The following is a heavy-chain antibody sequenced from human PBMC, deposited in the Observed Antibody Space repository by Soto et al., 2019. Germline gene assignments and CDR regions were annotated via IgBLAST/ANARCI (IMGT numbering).Heavy chain of an antibody. V-gene: IGHV4-34*01. CDR2: INHSGST. CDR1: GGSFSGYY. J-gene: IGHJ4*02. CDR3: ARWVQGSEYSSASATYYFDY. Sequence: SETLSLTCAVYGGSFSGYYWSWIRQPPGKGLEWIGEINHSGSTNYNPSLKSRVTISVDTSKNQFSLKLSSVTAADTAVYYCARWVQGSEYSSASATYYFDYWGQGTLVTVS. D-gene: IGHD6-6*01.